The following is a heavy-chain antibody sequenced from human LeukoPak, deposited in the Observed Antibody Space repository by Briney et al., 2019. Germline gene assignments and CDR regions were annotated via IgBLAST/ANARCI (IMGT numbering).Heavy chain of an antibody. CDR1: GYSFTSYW. Sequence: GESLKISCKGSGYSFTSYWIGWVRQMPGKGLEWMGIIYPGDSDTRYSPSFQGQVTISADKSISTAYLQWSSLKVSDTAMYYYARRTWDILSGPTSYHFDYWGQGTLVTVSS. V-gene: IGHV5-51*01. CDR3: ARRTWDILSGPTSYHFDY. D-gene: IGHD3-9*01. J-gene: IGHJ4*02. CDR2: IYPGDSDT.